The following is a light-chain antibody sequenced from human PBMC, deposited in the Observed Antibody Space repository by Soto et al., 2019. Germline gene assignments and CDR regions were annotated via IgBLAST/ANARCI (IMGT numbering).Light chain of an antibody. Sequence: SVLTQPPSSSGAPGQSVTISCTGTSSDVGGYHYVSWYQQHPGKAPKLMIYDVSKRPSGVSNRFSGSKSGNTASLTISGLQAEDEADYYCSSYTSSSTYVFGTGTKVTVL. V-gene: IGLV2-14*01. CDR3: SSYTSSSTYV. CDR1: SSDVGGYHY. J-gene: IGLJ1*01. CDR2: DVS.